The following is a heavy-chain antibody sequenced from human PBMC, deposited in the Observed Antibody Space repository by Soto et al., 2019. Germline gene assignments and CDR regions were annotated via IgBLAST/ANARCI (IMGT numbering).Heavy chain of an antibody. CDR1: GGSISSYY. Sequence: SETLSLTCTVSGGSISSYYWSWIRQPPGKGLEWIGYIYYSGSTNYNPSLKSRVTISVDTSKNQFSLKLSSVTAADTAVYYCARDRRSGTLMIFGVGPLGYSYGMYVWGQGTTVTVSS. V-gene: IGHV4-59*01. J-gene: IGHJ6*02. D-gene: IGHD3-3*01. CDR2: IYYSGST. CDR3: ARDRRSGTLMIFGVGPLGYSYGMYV.